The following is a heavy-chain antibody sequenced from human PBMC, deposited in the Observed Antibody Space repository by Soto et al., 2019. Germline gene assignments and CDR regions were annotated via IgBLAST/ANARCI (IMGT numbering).Heavy chain of an antibody. D-gene: IGHD3-22*01. Sequence: VGSLRLSCAASGFIFSEYYMSWIRQAPGKGLEWVSYIRSSGSSTYYADSVKGRFTISRDNAKNSLYLQMNSLRAEDTAVYYCARDFDYDSSGHYYDYWGQGTLVTVSS. CDR3: ARDFDYDSSGHYYDY. J-gene: IGHJ4*02. CDR2: IRSSGSST. V-gene: IGHV3-11*01. CDR1: GFIFSEYY.